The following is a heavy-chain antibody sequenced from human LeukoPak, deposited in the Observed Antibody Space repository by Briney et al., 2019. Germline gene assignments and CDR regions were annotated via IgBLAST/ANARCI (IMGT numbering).Heavy chain of an antibody. CDR2: IKQDGSEK. Sequence: GGSLRLSCAASGFTFSSYWMSWVRQATGRGREWVANIKQDGSEKYYVDSVKGRFTISRDNAKNSLYLQMTSLRAEDTAVYYCARDCPRGDYYYYYGMDVWGQGTTVTVSS. CDR3: ARDCPRGDYYYYYGMDV. CDR1: GFTFSSYW. J-gene: IGHJ6*02. V-gene: IGHV3-7*01. D-gene: IGHD2-15*01.